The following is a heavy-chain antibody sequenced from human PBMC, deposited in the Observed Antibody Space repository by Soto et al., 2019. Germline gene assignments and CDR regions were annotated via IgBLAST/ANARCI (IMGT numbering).Heavy chain of an antibody. CDR2: FDPEDGET. D-gene: IGHD1-26*01. Sequence: ASVKVSCKVSGYTLTELSMHWVRQAPGKGLEWMGGFDPEDGETIYAQKFQGRVTMTEDTSTDTAHMELSRLRSDDTAVYYCAREAIVAGATTGMDVWGQGTTVTVSS. CDR1: GYTLTELS. V-gene: IGHV1-24*01. CDR3: AREAIVAGATTGMDV. J-gene: IGHJ6*02.